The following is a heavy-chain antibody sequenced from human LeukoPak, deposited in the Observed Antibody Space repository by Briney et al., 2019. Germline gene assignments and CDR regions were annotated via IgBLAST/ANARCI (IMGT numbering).Heavy chain of an antibody. CDR3: AREGGSYRSFDY. CDR1: GDSISSYY. CDR2: MYSSGTT. V-gene: IGHV4-4*07. Sequence: SETLSLTCTVSGDSISSYYWSWIRQPAGKGLEWIGCMYSSGTTHYSPSLKSRITMSVDTSKNQFSLRLSSVTAADTAVYYCAREGGSYRSFDYWGQGTLVTVSS. D-gene: IGHD1-26*01. J-gene: IGHJ4*02.